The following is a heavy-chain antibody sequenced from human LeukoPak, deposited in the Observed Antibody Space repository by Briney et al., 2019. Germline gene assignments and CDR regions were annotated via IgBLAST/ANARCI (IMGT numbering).Heavy chain of an antibody. CDR1: GYTFNSYG. J-gene: IGHJ4*02. CDR3: ARSGYSYGTMNDY. Sequence: ASVKVSCKASGYTFNSYGISWVRQAPGQGLEWMGWISAYTGKTNYAQNFQGRVTMTTDTSSSTAYMEMRSLTSDDTAVYFCARSGYSYGTMNDYWGQGTLVTVSS. V-gene: IGHV1-18*01. CDR2: ISAYTGKT. D-gene: IGHD5-12*01.